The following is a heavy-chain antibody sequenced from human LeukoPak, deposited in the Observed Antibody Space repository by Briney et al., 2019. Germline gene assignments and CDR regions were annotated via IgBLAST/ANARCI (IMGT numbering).Heavy chain of an antibody. Sequence: GWSLTLSCVASGFTFSSYWMHWVRQAPGKGLVWVSRINSDGSSTSYADSVKGRFTISRDNAKNTLYLQMNSLRAEDTAVYYCARGDSYDHYFDYWGQGTLVTVSS. D-gene: IGHD5-18*01. V-gene: IGHV3-74*01. CDR3: ARGDSYDHYFDY. CDR2: INSDGSST. CDR1: GFTFSSYW. J-gene: IGHJ4*02.